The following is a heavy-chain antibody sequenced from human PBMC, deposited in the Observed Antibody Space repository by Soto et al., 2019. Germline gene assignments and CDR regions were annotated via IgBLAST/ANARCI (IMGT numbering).Heavy chain of an antibody. CDR1: GYTFTSYD. CDR3: ARGNVLRFLEWLSNSYYFDY. D-gene: IGHD3-3*01. J-gene: IGHJ4*02. V-gene: IGHV1-8*01. CDR2: MNPNSGNT. Sequence: ASVKVSCKASGYTFTSYDINWVRQATGQGLEWMGWMNPNSGNTGYAQKFQGRITMTRNTSISTAYMELSSLRSEDTAVYYCARGNVLRFLEWLSNSYYFDYWGQGTLVTVSS.